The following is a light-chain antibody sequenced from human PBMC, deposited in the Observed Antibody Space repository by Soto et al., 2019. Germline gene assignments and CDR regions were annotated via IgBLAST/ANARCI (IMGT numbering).Light chain of an antibody. CDR1: QSISTY. V-gene: IGKV1-5*03. CDR2: KAS. J-gene: IGKJ1*01. Sequence: DIQMTQSPSSLSASVGDRVTITCRASQSISTYLSWYQQKPRKAPKLLIYKASTLKSGVPSRFSGSGSGTEFTLTISSLQPDDFATYYCQHYNSYSEAFGQGTKVDIK. CDR3: QHYNSYSEA.